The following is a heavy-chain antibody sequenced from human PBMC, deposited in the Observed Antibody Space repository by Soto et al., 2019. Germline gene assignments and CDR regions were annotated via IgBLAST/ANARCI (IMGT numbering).Heavy chain of an antibody. V-gene: IGHV1-69*02. Sequence: SVKVSCKASGGTFSSYTISWVRQAPGQGLEWMGRIIPILGIANYAQKLQGRVTMTTDTSTSTAYMELRSLRSDDTAVYYCARVTGELDAFDIWGQGTMVTVSS. D-gene: IGHD1-7*01. CDR1: GGTFSSYT. J-gene: IGHJ3*02. CDR3: ARVTGELDAFDI. CDR2: IIPILGIA.